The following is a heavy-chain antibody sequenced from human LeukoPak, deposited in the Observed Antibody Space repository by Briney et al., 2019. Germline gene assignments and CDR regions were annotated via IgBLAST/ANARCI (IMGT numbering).Heavy chain of an antibody. D-gene: IGHD4-11*01. J-gene: IGHJ6*02. V-gene: IGHV4-34*01. CDR3: ARAVRTTHGMDV. CDR1: GGSFSGYY. Sequence: ASETLSLTCAVYGGSFSGYYWSWIRQPPGKGLEWIGEINHSGSTNYNPSLKSRVTISVDTSKNQFSLKLSSVTAADTAVYYCARAVRTTHGMDVWGQGTTVTVSS. CDR2: INHSGST.